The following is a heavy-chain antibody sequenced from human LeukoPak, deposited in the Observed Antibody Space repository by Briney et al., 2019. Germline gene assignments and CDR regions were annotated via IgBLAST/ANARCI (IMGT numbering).Heavy chain of an antibody. Sequence: ASVKVSCKASGGTFSSYAISWVRQAPGQGLEWMGRIIPIFGTANYAQKFQGRVTITTDESTSTAYMELSSLRSEDTAVYYCAGEGSDSNSLNFDYWGQGTLVTVSS. D-gene: IGHD4-11*01. J-gene: IGHJ4*02. CDR3: AGEGSDSNSLNFDY. CDR1: GGTFSSYA. V-gene: IGHV1-69*05. CDR2: IIPIFGTA.